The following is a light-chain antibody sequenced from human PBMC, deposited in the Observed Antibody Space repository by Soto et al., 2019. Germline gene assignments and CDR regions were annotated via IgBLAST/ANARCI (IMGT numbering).Light chain of an antibody. J-gene: IGKJ1*01. V-gene: IGKV1-5*01. CDR2: DAS. Sequence: DLQMTQSPSTLSASVGDRVTITCRASQSISSWLAWYQHKPGKAPKLLIYDASSLESGVPSRFSGSGSGTEFTLSISSLQPDDFATYYCQQYNSYSRTFGQGTKVDIK. CDR1: QSISSW. CDR3: QQYNSYSRT.